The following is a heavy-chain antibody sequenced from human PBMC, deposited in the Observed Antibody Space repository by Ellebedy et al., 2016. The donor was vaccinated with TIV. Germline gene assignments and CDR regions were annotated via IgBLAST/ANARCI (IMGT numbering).Heavy chain of an antibody. CDR2: ISSSSSTI. CDR3: ARYGWFGELWPLDYYGMDV. D-gene: IGHD3-10*01. J-gene: IGHJ6*02. V-gene: IGHV3-48*01. CDR1: GFTFSSYS. Sequence: GESLKISCAASGFTFSSYSMNWVRQAPGKGLEWVSYISSSSSTIYYADSVKGRFTISRDNAKNSLYLQMNSLRAEDTAVYYCARYGWFGELWPLDYYGMDVWGQGTTVTVSS.